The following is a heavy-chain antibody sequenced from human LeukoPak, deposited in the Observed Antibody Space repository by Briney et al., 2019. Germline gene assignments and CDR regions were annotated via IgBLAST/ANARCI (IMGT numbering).Heavy chain of an antibody. CDR2: ISYDGSNK. CDR3: AKDFDFWSGYHGYYYYGMDV. Sequence: GGSLRLSCAASGFTFSSYGMHWVRQAPGKGLEWVAVISYDGSNKYYADSVKGRFTISRDNSKNTLYLQMNSLRAEDTAVYYCAKDFDFWSGYHGYYYYGMDVWGQGTTVSVSS. J-gene: IGHJ6*02. V-gene: IGHV3-30*18. CDR1: GFTFSSYG. D-gene: IGHD3-3*01.